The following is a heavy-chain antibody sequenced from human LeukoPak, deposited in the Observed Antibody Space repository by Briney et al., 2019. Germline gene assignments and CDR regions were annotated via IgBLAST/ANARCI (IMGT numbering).Heavy chain of an antibody. V-gene: IGHV4-61*02. Sequence: SQTLSLTCTVSGDSISSGSYYWSWIRQPAGKGLEWIGRIYTSGSTNYNPSLKSRVTISVDTSKNQFSLKLSSVTAADTAVYYCARAKVYSSGWYRGVYYFDYWGQGTLVTVSS. D-gene: IGHD6-19*01. J-gene: IGHJ4*02. CDR2: IYTSGST. CDR3: ARAKVYSSGWYRGVYYFDY. CDR1: GDSISSGSYY.